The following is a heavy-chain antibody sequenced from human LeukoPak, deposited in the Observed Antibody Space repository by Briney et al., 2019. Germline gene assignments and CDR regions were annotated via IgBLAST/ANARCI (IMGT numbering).Heavy chain of an antibody. Sequence: PGRSLRLSCTASGFTFGDYALSWVRQVPGKGLEWVSGISWNSGYIGYADSVKGRFTISRDNARNSVFLQMKSLRPEDTALYYCAKPLWPGYYYGMDVWGQGTTVTVSS. D-gene: IGHD3-10*02. J-gene: IGHJ6*02. CDR2: ISWNSGYI. CDR1: GFTFGDYA. CDR3: AKPLWPGYYYGMDV. V-gene: IGHV3-9*01.